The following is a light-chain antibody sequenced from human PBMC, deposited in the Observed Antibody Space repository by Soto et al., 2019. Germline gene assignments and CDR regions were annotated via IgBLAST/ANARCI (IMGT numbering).Light chain of an antibody. CDR1: SSDIGSNT. J-gene: IGLJ2*01. V-gene: IGLV1-44*01. CDR2: SND. Sequence: QSVLTQPPSASGTPGQRVTISCSGSSSDIGSNTVNWYQQLPGTAPKLLIYSNDQRSSGVPDRFSGSKSGTSASMAISGLQSEAEADCYCAAWDDSLNGVVFGGGTKLTVL. CDR3: AAWDDSLNGVV.